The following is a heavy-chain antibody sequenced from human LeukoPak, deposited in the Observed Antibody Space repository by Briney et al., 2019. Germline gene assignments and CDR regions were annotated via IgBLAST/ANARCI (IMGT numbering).Heavy chain of an antibody. Sequence: ASVKVSCKASGGTFSSYAISWVRQAPGQGLEWMGWISAYNGNTNYAQKLQGRVTMTTDTSTSTAYMELRSLRSDDTAVYYCARLTTVTTPDYWGQGTLVTVSS. CDR2: ISAYNGNT. V-gene: IGHV1-18*01. D-gene: IGHD4-17*01. J-gene: IGHJ4*02. CDR1: GGTFSSYA. CDR3: ARLTTVTTPDY.